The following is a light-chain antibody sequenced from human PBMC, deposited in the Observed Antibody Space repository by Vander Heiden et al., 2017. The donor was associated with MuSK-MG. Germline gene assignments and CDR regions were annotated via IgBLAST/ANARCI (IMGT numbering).Light chain of an antibody. V-gene: IGKV1-33*01. Sequence: DIQMTQSPSSLSASVGDRVTITCQASQDISNYLNWYQQKPGKAPKLLIYDASNLETGVPSRFSGSGSETDFTFTISSLKPEDIATDYCQQYENLPVTFGPGTKVDIK. CDR3: QQYENLPVT. CDR2: DAS. CDR1: QDISNY. J-gene: IGKJ3*01.